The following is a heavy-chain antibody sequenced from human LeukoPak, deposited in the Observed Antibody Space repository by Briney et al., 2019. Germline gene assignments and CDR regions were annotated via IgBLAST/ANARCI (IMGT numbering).Heavy chain of an antibody. CDR2: IYYSGST. V-gene: IGHV4-59*01. Sequence: SETLSLTCAVYGGSFSGYYWSWIRQPPGKGLEWIGYIYYSGSTNYNPSHKSRVTISVDTSKNQFSLKLSSVTAADTAVYYCARGSGVRGVTDYYYMDVWGKGTTVTVSS. J-gene: IGHJ6*03. D-gene: IGHD3-10*01. CDR1: GGSFSGYY. CDR3: ARGSGVRGVTDYYYMDV.